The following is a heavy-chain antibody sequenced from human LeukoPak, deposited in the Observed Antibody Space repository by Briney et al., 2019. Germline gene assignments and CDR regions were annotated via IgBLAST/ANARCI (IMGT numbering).Heavy chain of an antibody. CDR2: INNSGST. Sequence: SETLSLTRAVYGGSLSGYYWSWIPQPPGKGREWMGEINNSGSTNYNPSLKSRVTISVDTSKNQFSPKRSSVTAAATAVYYWASGRYSPLLVVWGGGRMVAVCS. J-gene: IGHJ3*01. CDR3: ASGRYSPLLVV. CDR1: GGSLSGYY. V-gene: IGHV4-34*01. D-gene: IGHD2-15*01.